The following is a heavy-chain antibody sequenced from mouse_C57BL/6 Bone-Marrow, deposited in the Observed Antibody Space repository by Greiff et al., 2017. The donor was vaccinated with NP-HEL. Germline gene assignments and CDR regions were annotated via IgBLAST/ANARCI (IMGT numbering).Heavy chain of an antibody. CDR1: GFNIKDDY. Sequence: DVHLVESGAELVRPGASVKLSCTASGFNIKDDYMHWVKQRPEQGLEWIGWIDPENGDTEYASKFQGKATITADTSSNTAYLQLSSLTSEDTAVYYCTSPFAYWGQGTLVTVSA. CDR3: TSPFAY. CDR2: IDPENGDT. J-gene: IGHJ3*01. V-gene: IGHV14-4*01.